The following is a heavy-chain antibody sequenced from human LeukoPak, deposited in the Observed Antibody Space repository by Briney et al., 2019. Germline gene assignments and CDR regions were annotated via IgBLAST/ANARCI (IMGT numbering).Heavy chain of an antibody. D-gene: IGHD3-3*01. CDR1: GFTFSSYA. Sequence: PGGSLRPSCAASGFTFSSYAMSWVRQAPGKGLEWVSSISSSSSYIYYADSVKGRFTISRDNAKNSLYLQMNSLRAEDTAVYYCARITIFGVVVIGYMDVWGKGTTVTVSS. V-gene: IGHV3-21*01. CDR3: ARITIFGVVVIGYMDV. J-gene: IGHJ6*03. CDR2: ISSSSSYI.